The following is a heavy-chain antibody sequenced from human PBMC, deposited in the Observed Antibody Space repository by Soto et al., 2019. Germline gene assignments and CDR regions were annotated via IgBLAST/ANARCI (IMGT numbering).Heavy chain of an antibody. J-gene: IGHJ4*02. V-gene: IGHV3-53*01. Sequence: GGSLRLSCAASGFTVSSNYMSWVRQAPGKGLEWVSVIYSGGSTYYADSVKGRFTISRDNSKNTLYLQMNSLRAEDTAVYYCARGSHYYDSSGPRDYWGQGTLATVSS. CDR1: GFTVSSNY. CDR3: ARGSHYYDSSGPRDY. D-gene: IGHD3-22*01. CDR2: IYSGGST.